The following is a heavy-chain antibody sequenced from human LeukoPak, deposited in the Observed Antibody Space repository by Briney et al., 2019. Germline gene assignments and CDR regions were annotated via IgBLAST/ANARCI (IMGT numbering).Heavy chain of an antibody. CDR1: GFTFSSYS. Sequence: GGSLRLSCAASGFTFSSYSMNWVRQAPGKGLEWVSSISSSSSYIYYADSVKGRFTISRDNAKNSLYLQMNSLRAEDTAVYYCARDYDILTGYLNPALDYWGQGTLVTDSS. CDR2: ISSSSSYI. CDR3: ARDYDILTGYLNPALDY. V-gene: IGHV3-21*01. J-gene: IGHJ4*02. D-gene: IGHD3-9*01.